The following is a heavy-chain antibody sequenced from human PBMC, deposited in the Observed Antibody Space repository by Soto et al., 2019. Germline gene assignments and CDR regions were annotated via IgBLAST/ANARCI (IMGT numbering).Heavy chain of an antibody. Sequence: PGGSLRLTYAASGFKFSSYSMNWVRHAPGKGREWVSSISSSSSYIYYADSVKGRFTISRDNAKNSLYLQMNSLRAEDTAVYYCASLDWELPTYYYYYGMDVWGQGTTVTVSS. CDR1: GFKFSSYS. J-gene: IGHJ6*02. CDR2: ISSSSSYI. D-gene: IGHD1-26*01. CDR3: ASLDWELPTYYYYYGMDV. V-gene: IGHV3-21*01.